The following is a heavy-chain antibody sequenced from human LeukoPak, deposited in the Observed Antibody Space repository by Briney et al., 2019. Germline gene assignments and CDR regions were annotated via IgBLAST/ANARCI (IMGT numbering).Heavy chain of an antibody. J-gene: IGHJ4*02. CDR1: GFTFNNYW. D-gene: IGHD3-16*01. V-gene: IGHV3-7*01. Sequence: PGGSLRLSCAASGFTFNNYWMTWVRQAPGKGLEWVANINQDGREKYYVGSVEDRFTISRDNAQNSLYLQMSSLRAEDTAVYYCVRDATRGGDFDYWGQGTLVTVSS. CDR3: VRDATRGGDFDY. CDR2: INQDGREK.